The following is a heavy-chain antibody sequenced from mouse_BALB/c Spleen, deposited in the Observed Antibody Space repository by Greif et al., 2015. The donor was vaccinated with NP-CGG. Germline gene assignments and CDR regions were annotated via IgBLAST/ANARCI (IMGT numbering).Heavy chain of an antibody. CDR2: IDPENGDT. CDR1: GFNIKDYY. Sequence: SGAELVRSGASVKLSCTASGFNIKDYYMHWVKQRPEQGLEWIGWIDPENGDTEYAPKFQGKATMTADTSSNTAYLQLSSLTSEDTAVYYCNADYYGSSYYFDYWGQGTTLTVSS. CDR3: NADYYGSSYYFDY. V-gene: IGHV14-4*02. D-gene: IGHD1-1*01. J-gene: IGHJ2*01.